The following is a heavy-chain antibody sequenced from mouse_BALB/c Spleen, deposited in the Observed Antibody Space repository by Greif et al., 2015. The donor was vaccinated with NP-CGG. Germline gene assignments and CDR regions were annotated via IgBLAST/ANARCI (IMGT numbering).Heavy chain of an antibody. Sequence: VQLQESGAELMKPGASVKISCKATGYTFSSYWIEWVKQRPGHGLEWIGEILPGSGSTNYNEKFKGKATFTADTSSNTAYMQLSSLTSEDSAVYYCARRGRNYLYAMGYWGQGTSVTVSS. CDR3: ARRGRNYLYAMGY. D-gene: IGHD5-5*01. CDR2: ILPGSGST. J-gene: IGHJ4*01. CDR1: GYTFSSYW. V-gene: IGHV1-9*01.